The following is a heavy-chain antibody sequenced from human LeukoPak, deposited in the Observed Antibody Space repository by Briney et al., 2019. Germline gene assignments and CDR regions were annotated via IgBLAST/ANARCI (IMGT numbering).Heavy chain of an antibody. D-gene: IGHD3-9*01. CDR1: GYTFTGYY. CDR2: INPNSGGT. J-gene: IGHJ6*03. V-gene: IGHV1-2*02. CDR3: ARGNFDYRDTIFFTFYYRDA. Sequence: PGASVKVSCEASGYTFTGYYMHWVRQAPGRGLEWMGWINPNSGGTNYAQKFQGRVTLTRDKSISTSYMEFSGLRSDDTAVYYCARGNFDYRDTIFFTFYYRDAWGKGPAVIAS.